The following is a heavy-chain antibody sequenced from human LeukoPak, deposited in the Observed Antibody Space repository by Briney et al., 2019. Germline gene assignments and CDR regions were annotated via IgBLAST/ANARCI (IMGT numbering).Heavy chain of an antibody. D-gene: IGHD2-2*01. Sequence: GGSLRLSCAASGFTFSSYAMSWVRQAPGKGLEWVSAISSSGGSTYYADSVKGRFTISRDNAKNSLYLQMNSLRAEDTAVYYCARFESSHYCSSTGCYGMDVWGQGTTVTVSS. CDR3: ARFESSHYCSSTGCYGMDV. V-gene: IGHV3-23*01. CDR2: ISSSGGST. J-gene: IGHJ6*02. CDR1: GFTFSSYA.